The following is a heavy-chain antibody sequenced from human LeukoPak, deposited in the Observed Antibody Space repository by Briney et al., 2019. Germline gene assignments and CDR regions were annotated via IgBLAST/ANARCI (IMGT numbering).Heavy chain of an antibody. CDR3: VRGTGY. Sequence: GGSLRLCCSASGFTFSTYVMHWVRQPPGKGLEYVSAISSNGDNTYYADSVKGRFTISRDNSKNTLYLQMSSLRADVPAVYYCVRGTGYWGQGTLVTVSS. CDR2: ISSNGDNT. CDR1: GFTFSTYV. J-gene: IGHJ4*02. V-gene: IGHV3-64D*06.